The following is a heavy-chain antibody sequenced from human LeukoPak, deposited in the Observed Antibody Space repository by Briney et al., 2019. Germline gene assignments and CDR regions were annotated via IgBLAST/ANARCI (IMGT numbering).Heavy chain of an antibody. V-gene: IGHV1-69*13. CDR2: IIPIFGTA. CDR1: GYTFTGYY. Sequence: SVKVSCKASGYTFTGYYMHWVRQAPGQGLEWMGGIIPIFGTANYAQKFQGRVTITADESTSTAYMELSSLRSEDTAVYYCARGLRSSSWYSGSFWFDPWGQGTLVTVSS. J-gene: IGHJ5*02. CDR3: ARGLRSSSWYSGSFWFDP. D-gene: IGHD6-13*01.